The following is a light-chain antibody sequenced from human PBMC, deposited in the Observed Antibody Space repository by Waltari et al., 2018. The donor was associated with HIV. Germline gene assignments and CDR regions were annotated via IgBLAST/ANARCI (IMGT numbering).Light chain of an antibody. CDR3: CSYAGSSTWV. V-gene: IGLV2-23*02. CDR2: EVS. J-gene: IGLJ3*02. Sequence: QSALTQPASVSGSPGQSITISCTGTSSDVGSYTLVSWYQQPPGKAPKLMIYEVSKRPSVVSNRFSGSKSGNTASLTISGLQAEDEADYYCCSYAGSSTWVFGGGTKLTVL. CDR1: SSDVGSYTL.